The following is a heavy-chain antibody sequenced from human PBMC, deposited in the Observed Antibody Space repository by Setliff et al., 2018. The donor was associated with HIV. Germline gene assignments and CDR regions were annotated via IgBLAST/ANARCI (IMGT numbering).Heavy chain of an antibody. CDR1: GYSFTTYW. V-gene: IGHV5-51*01. CDR2: IFPDDSDT. CDR3: ARHLIPGDPRYSSSWYY. J-gene: IGHJ4*02. D-gene: IGHD6-13*01. Sequence: RGESLKISCKASGYSFTTYWIGWVRQTPGKGLEWVGVIFPDDSDTRYSPSFQGQVTLSADKSISTAYLQWSSLKASDTAMYYCARHLIPGDPRYSSSWYYWGQGTLVTVSS.